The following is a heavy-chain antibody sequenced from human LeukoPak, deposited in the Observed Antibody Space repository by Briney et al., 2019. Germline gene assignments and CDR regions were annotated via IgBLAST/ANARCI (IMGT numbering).Heavy chain of an antibody. D-gene: IGHD3-9*01. CDR3: ARGRYAGYDILTGYTNYFDY. Sequence: SETLSLTCAVYGGSFSGYYWSWIRQPPGKGLEWIGEINHSGSTNYTPSLKSRVTISVDTSTNQFSLKLSSVTAADTAVYYCARGRYAGYDILTGYTNYFDYWGQGTLVTVSS. CDR1: GGSFSGYY. J-gene: IGHJ4*02. CDR2: INHSGST. V-gene: IGHV4-34*01.